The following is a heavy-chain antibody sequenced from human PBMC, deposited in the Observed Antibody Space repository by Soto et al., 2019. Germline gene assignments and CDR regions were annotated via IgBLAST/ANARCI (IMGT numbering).Heavy chain of an antibody. CDR2: IGTAGDT. D-gene: IGHD3-22*01. CDR3: ARAIGPTLFDY. J-gene: IGHJ4*02. V-gene: IGHV3-13*04. CDR1: GFTFSSYD. Sequence: PGGSLRLSCLASGFTFSSYDMHWVRQGPGKGLEWVSAIGTAGDTNDAGSVKGRFTISRENAKNSLYLQMNSLRAGDTAIYFCARAIGPTLFDYWGQGTLVTVSS.